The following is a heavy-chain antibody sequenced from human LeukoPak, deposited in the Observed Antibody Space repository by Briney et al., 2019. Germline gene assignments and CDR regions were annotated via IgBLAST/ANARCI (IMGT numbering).Heavy chain of an antibody. CDR2: ISAYNGNT. J-gene: IGHJ5*02. V-gene: IGHV1-18*01. Sequence: EASVKVSCKASGYTFTSYGIGWLRQAPGQGLEWMGGISAYNGNTNYAQKLQGRVTMTTDTSTSTAYMELRSLRSDDTAVYYCAREDYDFWSGYYTKQYNWFDPWGQGTLVTVSS. CDR1: GYTFTSYG. CDR3: AREDYDFWSGYYTKQYNWFDP. D-gene: IGHD3-3*01.